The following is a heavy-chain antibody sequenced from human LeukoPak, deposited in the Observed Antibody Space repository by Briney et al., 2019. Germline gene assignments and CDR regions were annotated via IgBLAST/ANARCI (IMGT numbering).Heavy chain of an antibody. V-gene: IGHV4-61*01. Sequence: SETLSLTCTVSGGSVSSDSYYWSWIRQPPGKGLEWIGYIYYSGSTNYNPSLKSRVNISVDTSKNQFSLKLSSVTAADTAVYYCARLDSGRRKLFDYWGQGTLVTVSS. CDR1: GGSVSSDSYY. CDR3: ARLDSGRRKLFDY. J-gene: IGHJ4*02. D-gene: IGHD3-10*01. CDR2: IYYSGST.